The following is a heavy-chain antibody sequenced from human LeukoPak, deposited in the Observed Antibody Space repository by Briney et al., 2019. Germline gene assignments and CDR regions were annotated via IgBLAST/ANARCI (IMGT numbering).Heavy chain of an antibody. CDR2: ISSSGSTI. J-gene: IGHJ4*02. D-gene: IGHD2-2*01. CDR1: GFTFSDYY. V-gene: IGHV3-11*01. Sequence: GGSLRLSCAASGFTFSDYYMSWIRQAPGKGLEWVSYISSSGSTIYYADTVKGRFTISRDNAKNSLYLQMNSLRAEDTAVYYCARGPRYCSSTSCYGGAGYCGQGTLVTVSS. CDR3: ARGPRYCSSTSCYGGAGY.